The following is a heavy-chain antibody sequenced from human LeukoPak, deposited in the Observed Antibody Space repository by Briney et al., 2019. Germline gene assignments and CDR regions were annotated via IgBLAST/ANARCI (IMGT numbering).Heavy chain of an antibody. CDR1: GYTFTSYG. CDR2: ISAYNGNT. CDR3: ARDRIFITGTTEPWFY. Sequence: ASVKVSCKASGYTFTSYGISWVGQAPGQGLEWMGWISAYNGNTNYAQKLQGRVTMTTDTSTSTAYMELRSLRSDDTAVYYCARDRIFITGTTEPWFYWGQGTLVTVSS. J-gene: IGHJ4*02. V-gene: IGHV1-18*01. D-gene: IGHD1-7*01.